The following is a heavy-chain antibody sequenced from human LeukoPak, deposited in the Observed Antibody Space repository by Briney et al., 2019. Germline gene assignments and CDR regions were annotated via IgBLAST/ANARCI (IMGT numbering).Heavy chain of an antibody. CDR1: GGSISSYY. CDR3: VRAAAGNFDY. J-gene: IGHJ4*02. D-gene: IGHD6-13*01. CDR2: IYTSWST. V-gene: IGHV4-4*07. Sequence: SETLSLTCTVSGGSISSYYWSWIRQPAGKGLDGIGRIYTSWSTNYHPSLKSRVTLSVDTSKNQFSLKLGSVTAADTAVYYCVRAAAGNFDYWGQGTLVTVSS.